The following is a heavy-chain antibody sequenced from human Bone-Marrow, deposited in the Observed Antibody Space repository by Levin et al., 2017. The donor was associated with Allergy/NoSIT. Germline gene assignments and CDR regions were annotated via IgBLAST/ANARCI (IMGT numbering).Heavy chain of an antibody. Sequence: PGGSLRLSCAASGFTFSSYSMNWVRQAPGKGLEWVSSISSSSSYIYYADSVKGRFTISRDNAKNSLYLQMNSLRAEDTAVYYCARDASYDSSGYGAFDIWGQGTMVTVSS. J-gene: IGHJ3*02. CDR1: GFTFSSYS. D-gene: IGHD3-22*01. V-gene: IGHV3-21*01. CDR3: ARDASYDSSGYGAFDI. CDR2: ISSSSSYI.